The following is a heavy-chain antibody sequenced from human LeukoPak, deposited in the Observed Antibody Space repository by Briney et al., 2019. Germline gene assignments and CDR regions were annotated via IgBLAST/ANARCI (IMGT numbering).Heavy chain of an antibody. CDR3: AKDTGLRYFDL. J-gene: IGHJ4*02. CDR1: GSTFSRYD. Sequence: PGGSLRLSCAASGSTFSRYDMSWVRQVPGKGLERVSAITSSGGSTYYADSVKGRFTISRENSKNTLYLQMNSLRAEDTAVYYCAKDTGLRYFDLWGQGTLVTVSS. V-gene: IGHV3-23*01. D-gene: IGHD5-12*01. CDR2: ITSSGGST.